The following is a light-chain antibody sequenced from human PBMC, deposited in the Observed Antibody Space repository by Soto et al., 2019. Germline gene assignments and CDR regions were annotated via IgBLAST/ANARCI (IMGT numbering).Light chain of an antibody. CDR1: QGSGNA. J-gene: IGKJ1*01. Sequence: AIQMTQSPSSLSASVGDRVTISGRARQGSGNALGWYQHKPGKPPKVLIYVASNLQSGVPPRFSGSGSGTDFTLEIISLQPEDSATYYCLQEINSQWTFGQGTKVEIK. V-gene: IGKV1-6*01. CDR2: VAS. CDR3: LQEINSQWT.